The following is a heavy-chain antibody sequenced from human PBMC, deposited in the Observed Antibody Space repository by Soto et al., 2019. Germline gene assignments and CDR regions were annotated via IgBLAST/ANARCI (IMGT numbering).Heavy chain of an antibody. V-gene: IGHV4-34*01. J-gene: IGHJ4*02. CDR3: AYGDSRGPFDS. CDR1: GGSFSGYY. CDR2: INHSGST. D-gene: IGHD4-17*01. Sequence: SETLSLTCAVYGGSFSGYYWSWIRQPPGKGLEWIGEINHSGSTNYNPSLKSRVTIPVDTSKNQFSLKLSSVTAAXTAVYYCAYGDSRGPFDSWGQGTLVTVSS.